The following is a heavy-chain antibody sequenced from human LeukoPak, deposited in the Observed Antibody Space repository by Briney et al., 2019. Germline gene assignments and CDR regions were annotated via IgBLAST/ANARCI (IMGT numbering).Heavy chain of an antibody. Sequence: ASVKVSCKASGYTFTSYGISWVRQAPGQGLEWMGWISAYNGNTNYAQKLQGRVTMTTDTSTSTAYMELRSLRSDDTAVYYCARETHGSGSYYPDAFDIWGQGTMVTVSS. CDR1: GYTFTSYG. J-gene: IGHJ3*02. CDR2: ISAYNGNT. V-gene: IGHV1-18*01. CDR3: ARETHGSGSYYPDAFDI. D-gene: IGHD3-10*01.